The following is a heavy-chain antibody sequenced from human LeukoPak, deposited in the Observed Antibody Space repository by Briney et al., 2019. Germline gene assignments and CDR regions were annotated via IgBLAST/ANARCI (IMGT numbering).Heavy chain of an antibody. CDR3: ARSGTYTAFDI. Sequence: SETLSLTCTVSGGSISSYYWSWIRQPAGKGLEWIGRIYTSGSTNYNPSLKSRVTISVDKSKNQFSLKLSSVTAADTAVYYCARSGTYTAFDIWGQGTMVTVSS. V-gene: IGHV4-4*07. J-gene: IGHJ3*02. CDR2: IYTSGST. CDR1: GGSISSYY. D-gene: IGHD3-16*01.